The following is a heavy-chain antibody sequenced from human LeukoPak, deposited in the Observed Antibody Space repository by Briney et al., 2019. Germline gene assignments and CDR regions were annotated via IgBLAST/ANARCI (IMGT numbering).Heavy chain of an antibody. J-gene: IGHJ5*02. D-gene: IGHD3-16*01. CDR3: ARHWRIIGNRFDP. Sequence: SETLSLTCTVSGGSISSSSYYWGWIRQPPGKGLEWIGSIYYSGSTYYNPSLKSRVTISVDTSKNQFSLKLSSVTAADTAVYYCARHWRIIGNRFDPWGQGTLVTVSS. CDR2: IYYSGST. CDR1: GGSISSSSYY. V-gene: IGHV4-39*01.